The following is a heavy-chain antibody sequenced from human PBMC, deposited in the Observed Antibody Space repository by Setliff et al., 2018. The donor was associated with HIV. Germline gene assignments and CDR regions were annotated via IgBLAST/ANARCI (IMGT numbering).Heavy chain of an antibody. Sequence: KSSETLSLTCNVSGASITSGSYYWSWIRRPAGKGLEWIGHIYSRGPTNYNPSLRSRVIISVDTSKNQFSLKLISLTAADTAKYFCARGVQAQVVLMSYVKGRFDPWGQGTQVTVSS. CDR3: ARGVQAQVVLMSYVKGRFDP. CDR1: GASITSGSYY. CDR2: IYSRGPT. J-gene: IGHJ5*02. V-gene: IGHV4-61*09. D-gene: IGHD2-8*01.